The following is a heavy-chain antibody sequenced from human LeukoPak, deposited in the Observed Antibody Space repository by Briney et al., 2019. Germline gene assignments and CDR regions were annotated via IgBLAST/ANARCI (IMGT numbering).Heavy chain of an antibody. CDR1: GGSFSGYY. Sequence: SETLSLTCAVYGGSFSGYYWSWIRQPPGKGLEWIGEINHSGSTNYNPSLKSRVTISVDTSKNQFSLKLSSVTAADTAVYYCARGWCDILTGSNWFDPWGQGTLVTVSS. CDR2: INHSGST. CDR3: ARGWCDILTGSNWFDP. J-gene: IGHJ5*02. V-gene: IGHV4-34*01. D-gene: IGHD3-9*01.